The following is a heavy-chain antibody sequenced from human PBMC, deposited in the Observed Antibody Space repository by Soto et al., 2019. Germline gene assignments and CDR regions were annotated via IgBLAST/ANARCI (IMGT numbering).Heavy chain of an antibody. D-gene: IGHD3-16*01. V-gene: IGHV4-59*08. Sequence: SETLSLTCTVSGGSICNFYWSWIRQPPGKGLEWIGYIYYSGSTNYNPSLKSRVTISVDTSKNQFSLKLSSVTAADTAVYFCARRYGGNLDYWGQGTLVTVS. J-gene: IGHJ4*02. CDR1: GGSICNFY. CDR2: IYYSGST. CDR3: ARRYGGNLDY.